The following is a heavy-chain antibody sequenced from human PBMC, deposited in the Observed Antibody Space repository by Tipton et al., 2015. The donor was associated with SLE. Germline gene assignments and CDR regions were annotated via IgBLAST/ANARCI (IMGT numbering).Heavy chain of an antibody. CDR1: GYTFTSYD. CDR3: ATPAYWSLYYGLDV. J-gene: IGHJ6*02. D-gene: IGHD2-21*01. CDR2: MNPNSGKT. V-gene: IGHV1-8*01. Sequence: QSGPEVKKPGASVKVSCKASGYTFTSYDISWVRQATGQGLEWMGWMNPNSGKTVYAQKFQGRVTMTTNTSISTAYMELSSLRSEDTAVYYCATPAYWSLYYGLDVWGQGTTVTVSS.